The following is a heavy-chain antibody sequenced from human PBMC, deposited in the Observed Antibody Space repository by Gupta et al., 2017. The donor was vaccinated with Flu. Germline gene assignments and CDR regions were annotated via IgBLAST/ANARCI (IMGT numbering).Heavy chain of an antibody. CDR1: GYSISSGYS. CDR3: ASAAWELRPFDY. J-gene: IGHJ4*02. CDR2: IYHSGST. D-gene: IGHD1-26*01. Sequence: QVQLQESGPGLVTPSETLSLTCAVSGYSISSGYSWGWIRQPPGKGLEWIGSIYHSGSTYYNPSLKSRVTRSVDTSKNQFSLKLSSVTAADTAVYYCASAAWELRPFDYWGQGTLVTVSS. V-gene: IGHV4-38-2*01.